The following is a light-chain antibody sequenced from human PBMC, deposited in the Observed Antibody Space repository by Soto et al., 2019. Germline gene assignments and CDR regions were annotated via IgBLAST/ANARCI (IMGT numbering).Light chain of an antibody. CDR2: KAS. J-gene: IGKJ1*01. Sequence: DIQMTQSPSTLSASVGDRVTITCRASQSISSWLAWYQRKPGKAPRLLIYKASSLESGVPSRFSGSGSGTEFTLTTSSLQPDDFATYYCQQYNTYRTFGQGTKVDIK. V-gene: IGKV1-5*03. CDR3: QQYNTYRT. CDR1: QSISSW.